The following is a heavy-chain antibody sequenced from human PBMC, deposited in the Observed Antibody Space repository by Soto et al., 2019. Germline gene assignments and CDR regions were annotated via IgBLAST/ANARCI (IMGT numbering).Heavy chain of an antibody. CDR3: ARSDCSGGSCHYYYYYYGMDV. D-gene: IGHD2-15*01. V-gene: IGHV1-18*01. Sequence: QVQLVQSGAEVKKPGASVKVSCKASGYTFTSYGISWVRQAPGQGLEWMGWISAYNGNTNYAQKLQGRVTMTTDTSTSTAYMELRSLRSDDTAVYYCARSDCSGGSCHYYYYYYGMDVWGQGTTVTVSS. CDR2: ISAYNGNT. J-gene: IGHJ6*02. CDR1: GYTFTSYG.